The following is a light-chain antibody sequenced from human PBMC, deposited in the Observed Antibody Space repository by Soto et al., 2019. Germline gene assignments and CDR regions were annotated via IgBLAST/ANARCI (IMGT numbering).Light chain of an antibody. V-gene: IGLV1-47*01. Sequence: QSVLTQPPSASGTPGQRVTISCSASFNLGTNKVYWYQQLPGTAPKLLIYRNDQRPSGVADRFSGSNSGTSASLAISGLRSEDEADYYCVAWDDSLSAVVFGGGTKLTVL. J-gene: IGLJ2*01. CDR3: VAWDDSLSAVV. CDR2: RND. CDR1: FNLGTNK.